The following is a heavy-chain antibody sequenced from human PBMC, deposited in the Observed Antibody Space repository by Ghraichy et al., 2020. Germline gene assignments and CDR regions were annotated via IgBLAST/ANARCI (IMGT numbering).Heavy chain of an antibody. Sequence: SETLSLTCAVYGGSFSGYYWSWIRQPPGKGLEWIGEINHSGSTNYNPSLKSRVTISVDTSKNQFSLKLSSVTAADTAVYYCARGATENHYYHSNAPSARGRFDPWGQGTLVTVSS. V-gene: IGHV4-34*01. CDR2: INHSGST. CDR1: GGSFSGYY. CDR3: ARGATENHYYHSNAPSARGRFDP. D-gene: IGHD3-22*01. J-gene: IGHJ5*02.